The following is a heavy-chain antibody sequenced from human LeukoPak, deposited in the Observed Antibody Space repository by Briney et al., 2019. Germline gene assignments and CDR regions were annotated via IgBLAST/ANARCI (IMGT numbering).Heavy chain of an antibody. D-gene: IGHD3-10*01. Sequence: ASVKVSCKASGYTFTSYDINWVRQATGQGLEWMGWMNPNSGNTGYAQKFQGRVTMTRNTSISTAYMELSSLRSEDTAVYYCARSPSSGRVVKYYFDYWGQGTLDTVSS. J-gene: IGHJ4*02. CDR2: MNPNSGNT. CDR3: ARSPSSGRVVKYYFDY. CDR1: GYTFTSYD. V-gene: IGHV1-8*01.